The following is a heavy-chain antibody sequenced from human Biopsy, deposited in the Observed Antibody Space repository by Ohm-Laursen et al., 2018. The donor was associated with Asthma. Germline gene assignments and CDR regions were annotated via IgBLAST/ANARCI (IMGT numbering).Heavy chain of an antibody. CDR3: ASDFPKDYVRYNFQF. D-gene: IGHD4-17*01. J-gene: IGHJ4*02. CDR2: HDHEEGGT. CDR1: GYSLTDLS. V-gene: IGHV1-24*01. Sequence: ESSVNVSCKISGYSLTDLSMHWVRQAPGQGLEWMGGHDHEEGGTVNARRFQGRVTMTEDTSTDTAYMELSSLSSDDTAVYYCASDFPKDYVRYNFQFWGQGTLVTVSS.